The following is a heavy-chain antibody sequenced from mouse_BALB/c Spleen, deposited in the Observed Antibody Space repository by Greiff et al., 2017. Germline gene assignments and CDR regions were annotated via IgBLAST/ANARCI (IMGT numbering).Heavy chain of an antibody. V-gene: IGHV3-2*02. CDR2: ISYSGST. CDR3: ANYDYARSWFAY. J-gene: IGHJ3*01. D-gene: IGHD2-4*01. Sequence: VQLQQSGPGLVKPSQSLSLTCTVTGYSITSDYAWNWIRQFPGNKLEWMGYISYSGSTSYNPSLKSRISITRDTSKNQFFLQLNSVTTEDTATYYCANYDYARSWFAYWGQGTLVTVSA. CDR1: GYSITSDYA.